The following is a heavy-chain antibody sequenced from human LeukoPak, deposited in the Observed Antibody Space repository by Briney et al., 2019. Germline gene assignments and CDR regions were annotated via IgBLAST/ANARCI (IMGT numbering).Heavy chain of an antibody. D-gene: IGHD1-26*01. CDR3: ARLTLPPFIDY. CDR1: GGSISSGGYY. J-gene: IGHJ4*02. CDR2: IYYSGST. Sequence: SQTLSLTCTVSGGSISSGGYYWSWIRQHPGKGLEWIGYIYYSGSTYYNPSLKSRVTISVDTSKNQFSLKLSSVTAADTAVYYCARLTLPPFIDYWGQGTLVTVSS. V-gene: IGHV4-31*03.